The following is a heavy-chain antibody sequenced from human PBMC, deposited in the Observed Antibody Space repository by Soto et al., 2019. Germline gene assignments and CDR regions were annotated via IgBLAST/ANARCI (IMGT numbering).Heavy chain of an antibody. CDR1: GFTFSSYA. J-gene: IGHJ4*02. CDR2: ISYDGRDE. V-gene: IGHV3-30*04. Sequence: QVQLVESGGGVVQPGRSLRLSCTASGFTFSSYAIHWVRQAPGRGLEWVAVISYDGRDEYYADSVKGRFTISTDNSKNTLYLQMNSLRAEDTGMFYCARDSRTDGYKYDYFDYWGQGTLVTVSS. CDR3: ARDSRTDGYKYDYFDY. D-gene: IGHD5-12*01.